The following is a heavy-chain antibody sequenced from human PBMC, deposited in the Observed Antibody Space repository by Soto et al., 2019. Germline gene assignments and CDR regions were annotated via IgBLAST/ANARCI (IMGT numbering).Heavy chain of an antibody. CDR3: ARDRRITIFGLAPSFDY. Sequence: ASVKVSCKASGYTFTSYAMHWVRQAPGQRLEWMGWINAGNGNTKYSQKFQGRVTITRDTSASTAYMELSSLRSEDTAVYYCARDRRITIFGLAPSFDYWGQGTLVTVSS. V-gene: IGHV1-3*01. CDR1: GYTFTSYA. CDR2: INAGNGNT. D-gene: IGHD3-3*01. J-gene: IGHJ4*02.